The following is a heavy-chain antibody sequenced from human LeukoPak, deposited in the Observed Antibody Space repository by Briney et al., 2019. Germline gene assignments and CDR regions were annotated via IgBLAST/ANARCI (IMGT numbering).Heavy chain of an antibody. CDR3: ASLRRDGSLDY. CDR1: GFTFSTYG. Sequence: GGSLRLSCAASGFTFSTYGMHWVRQAPGKGLEWVAVIWYDGSNKYYADSVKGRFTIPRDNSKNTLYLQMNSLRAEDTAVYYCASLRRDGSLDYWGQGTLVTVSS. J-gene: IGHJ4*02. CDR2: IWYDGSNK. V-gene: IGHV3-33*01. D-gene: IGHD5-24*01.